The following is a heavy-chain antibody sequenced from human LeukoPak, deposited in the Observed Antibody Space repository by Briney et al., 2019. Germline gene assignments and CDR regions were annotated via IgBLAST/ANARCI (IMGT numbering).Heavy chain of an antibody. J-gene: IGHJ4*02. D-gene: IGHD6-13*01. Sequence: PGGSLRLSRVASGFTFSSYAMSWVRQAPGKGLEWVSAIGSGGKTYYADSVKGRFTISRDDSKNTVYLQVNSLRAEDTAVYNCAKEDGGSKWYLFDYWGRGTLVTVSS. CDR1: GFTFSSYA. V-gene: IGHV3-23*01. CDR2: IGSGGKT. CDR3: AKEDGGSKWYLFDY.